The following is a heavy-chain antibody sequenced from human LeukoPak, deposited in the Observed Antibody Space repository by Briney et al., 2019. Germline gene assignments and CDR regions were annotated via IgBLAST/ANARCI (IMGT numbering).Heavy chain of an antibody. CDR1: GFTFSIYA. D-gene: IGHD5-12*01. Sequence: PGGSLRLSCAASGFTFSIYAMNWVRQAPGKGLEWVSAIRGSGGSTFYADSVKGRFTIPRDNSKNTLYLQMNSLRAEDTAVYYCAKGYSGYDPFDYWGQGTLVTVSS. CDR2: IRGSGGST. J-gene: IGHJ4*02. V-gene: IGHV3-23*01. CDR3: AKGYSGYDPFDY.